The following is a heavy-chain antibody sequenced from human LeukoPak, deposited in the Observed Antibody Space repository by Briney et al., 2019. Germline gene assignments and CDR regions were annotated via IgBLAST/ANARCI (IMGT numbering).Heavy chain of an antibody. CDR1: GYTFTSYD. D-gene: IGHD3-3*01. Sequence: ASVKVSCKASGYTFTSYDINWVRQATGQGLEWMGWMNPNSGNTGYAQKFQGRVTMTRNTSISTAYMELSSLRSEDTAVYYCARGGRITIFGVSHWGYWFDPWGQGTLVTVSS. CDR2: MNPNSGNT. J-gene: IGHJ5*02. CDR3: ARGGRITIFGVSHWGYWFDP. V-gene: IGHV1-8*01.